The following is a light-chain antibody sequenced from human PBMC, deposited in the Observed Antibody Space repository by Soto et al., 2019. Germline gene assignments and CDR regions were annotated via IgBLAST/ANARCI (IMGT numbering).Light chain of an antibody. Sequence: DIPMTQSPSSLSASVGDRVTITCRASQGISNYLAWYQQKPGKVPKLLLYAASTFQSGVPSRFSGSGSGTDFTLTISSLQPEDVATYYCQKYNIAPRFTFGPGTKVDIK. CDR1: QGISNY. CDR2: AAS. CDR3: QKYNIAPRFT. V-gene: IGKV1-27*01. J-gene: IGKJ3*01.